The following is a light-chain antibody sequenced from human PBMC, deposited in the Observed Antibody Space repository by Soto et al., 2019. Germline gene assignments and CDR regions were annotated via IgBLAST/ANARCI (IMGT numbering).Light chain of an antibody. CDR2: GAS. Sequence: EIVLTQSPGTLSLSPGERATLSCRASQSVSSSYLAWYQQKPGEAPRLLIYGASNRATGIPDRFSGGGSGTDFTLTISRLEPEDSAVYHCQQHDGSPGTFGQGTKVEI. V-gene: IGKV3-20*01. CDR3: QQHDGSPGT. CDR1: QSVSSSY. J-gene: IGKJ1*01.